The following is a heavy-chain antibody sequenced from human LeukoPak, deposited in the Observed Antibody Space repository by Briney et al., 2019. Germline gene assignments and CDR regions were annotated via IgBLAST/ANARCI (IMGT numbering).Heavy chain of an antibody. CDR2: ISYDGSNK. Sequence: GGSLRLSCAASGFTFSSYGMHWVRRAPGKGLEWVAVISYDGSNKYYADSVKGRFTISRDNSKNTLYLQMNSLRAEDTAVYYCAKVGSRYCSSTSCYTFYIDYWGQGTLVTVSS. CDR3: AKVGSRYCSSTSCYTFYIDY. V-gene: IGHV3-30*18. D-gene: IGHD2-2*02. CDR1: GFTFSSYG. J-gene: IGHJ4*02.